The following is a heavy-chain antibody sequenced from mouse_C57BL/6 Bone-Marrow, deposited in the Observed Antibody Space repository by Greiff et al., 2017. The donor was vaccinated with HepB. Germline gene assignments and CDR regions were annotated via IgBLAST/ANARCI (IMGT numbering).Heavy chain of an antibody. CDR3: ARASDYDYYAMDY. Sequence: EVMLVESEGGLVQPGSSMKLSCTASGFTFSDYYMAWVRQVPEKGLEWVANINYDGSSTYYLDSLKSRFIISRDNAKNILYLQMSSLKSEDTATYYCARASDYDYYAMDYWGQGTSVTVSS. J-gene: IGHJ4*01. V-gene: IGHV5-16*01. CDR2: INYDGSST. CDR1: GFTFSDYY. D-gene: IGHD1-1*02.